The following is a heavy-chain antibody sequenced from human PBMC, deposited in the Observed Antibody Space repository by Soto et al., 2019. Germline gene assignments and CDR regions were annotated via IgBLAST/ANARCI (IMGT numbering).Heavy chain of an antibody. J-gene: IGHJ5*02. CDR3: ARANDDNYYGSGSENRPRSNWFDP. Sequence: NPSETLSLTCTVSGGSISSGDYYWSWIRQPPGKGLEWIGYIYYSGSTYYNPSLKSRVTISVDTSKNQFSLKLSSVTAADTAVYYCARANDDNYYGSGSENRPRSNWFDPWGQGTLVTVSS. D-gene: IGHD3-10*01. CDR1: GGSISSGDYY. V-gene: IGHV4-30-4*01. CDR2: IYYSGST.